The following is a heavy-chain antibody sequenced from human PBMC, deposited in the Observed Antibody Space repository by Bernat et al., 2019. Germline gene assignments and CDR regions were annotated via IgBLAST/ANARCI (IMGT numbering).Heavy chain of an antibody. V-gene: IGHV3-30*18. CDR2: ISHDGSKR. D-gene: IGHD3-9*01. Sequence: QVQLVESGGGVVQPGTSLIPSCAASGFTFSFYGMHWVRQAPGKGREWMAVISHDGSKRYHTGSVKGRFIISRDNSKNSLYLQMNSLRTEDTAVYYCAKDLGLRYFDWTFDSWGQGTLVTVSS. J-gene: IGHJ4*02. CDR3: AKDLGLRYFDWTFDS. CDR1: GFTFSFYG.